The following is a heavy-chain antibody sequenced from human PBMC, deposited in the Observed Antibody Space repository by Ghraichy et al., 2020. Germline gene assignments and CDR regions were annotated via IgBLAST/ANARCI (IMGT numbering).Heavy chain of an antibody. CDR1: GGSITSSAYY. CDR3: ARRPRSYFDY. Sequence: SETLSLTCTVSGGSITSSAYYWDWIRQPPGKGLEWIASIYYSGSTYYNPSLKSRTTISVDTSNNHFSLRLYSVTAADTAVYFCARRPRSYFDYWGRGIPVTVSS. D-gene: IGHD6-6*01. V-gene: IGHV4-39*02. CDR2: IYYSGST. J-gene: IGHJ4*03.